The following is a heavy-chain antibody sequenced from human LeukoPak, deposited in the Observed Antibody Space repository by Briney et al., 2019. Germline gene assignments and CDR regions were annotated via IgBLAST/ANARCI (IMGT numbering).Heavy chain of an antibody. J-gene: IGHJ4*02. D-gene: IGHD3-22*01. CDR1: GGSISSSSYY. V-gene: IGHV4-39*07. Sequence: PSETLSLTCTVSGGSISSSSYYWGWIRQPPGKGLEWIGRIYYSGSTYYNPSLKSRVTISVDTSKNQFSLKLSSVTAADTAVYYCARASDSSGYGSDYWGQGTLVTVSS. CDR3: ARASDSSGYGSDY. CDR2: IYYSGST.